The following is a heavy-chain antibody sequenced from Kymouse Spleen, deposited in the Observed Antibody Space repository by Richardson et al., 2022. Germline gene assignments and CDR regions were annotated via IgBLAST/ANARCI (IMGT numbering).Heavy chain of an antibody. CDR2: ISWNSGSI. J-gene: IGHJ6*02. CDR3: AKDYYGSGSHYYYGMDV. CDR1: GFTFDDYA. D-gene: IGHD3-10*01. Sequence: EVQLVESGGGLVQPGRSLRLSCAASGFTFDDYAMHWVRQAPGKGLEWVSGISWNSGSIGYADSVKGRFTISRDNAKNSLYLQMNSLRAEDTALYYCAKDYYGSGSHYYYGMDVWGQGTTVTVSS. V-gene: IGHV3-9*01.